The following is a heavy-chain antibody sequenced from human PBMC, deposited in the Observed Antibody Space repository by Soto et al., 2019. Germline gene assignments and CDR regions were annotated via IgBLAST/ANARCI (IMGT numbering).Heavy chain of an antibody. CDR2: ISAYNGNT. V-gene: IGHV1-18*01. CDR1: GYTFTSYG. J-gene: IGHJ4*02. D-gene: IGHD3-22*01. Sequence: QVQLVQSGAEVKKPGASVKVSCKASGYTFTSYGISWVRQAPGQGLEWMGWISAYNGNTNYAQKLQGRVTMTTDTSTSTAYMELRSLRSDDTAVYYCAKGTYYYDSSGYYSGAEIDYWGQGTLVTVSS. CDR3: AKGTYYYDSSGYYSGAEIDY.